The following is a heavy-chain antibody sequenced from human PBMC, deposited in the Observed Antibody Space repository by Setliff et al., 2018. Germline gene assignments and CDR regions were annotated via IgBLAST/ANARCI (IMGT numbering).Heavy chain of an antibody. CDR3: ARGRHPPWSGYPYYYMDV. CDR1: GYTFTGYY. Sequence: ASVKVSCKASGYTFTGYYMHWVRQATGQGLEWMGWINPNSGNTGYAQNFQGRVTMTRNTSISTAYMELSSLRSEDTAVYYCARGRHPPWSGYPYYYMDVWGKGTTVTVSS. V-gene: IGHV1-8*02. CDR2: INPNSGNT. J-gene: IGHJ6*03. D-gene: IGHD3-3*01.